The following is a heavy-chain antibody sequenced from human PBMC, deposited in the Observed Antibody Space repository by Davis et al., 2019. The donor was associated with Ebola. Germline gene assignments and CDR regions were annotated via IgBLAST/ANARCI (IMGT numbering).Heavy chain of an antibody. CDR2: IDEDGSVK. J-gene: IGHJ4*02. Sequence: PGGSLRLSCAASEFSFMTYWMTWVRQAPGKGLEWVANIDEDGSVKHYLDSVKGRFAVSRDNAKNSLYLEMNSLRVEDTAIYYCARPGVLCTGGKCYSPKYLDFWGQGALVTVSS. D-gene: IGHD2-8*02. CDR3: ARPGVLCTGGKCYSPKYLDF. V-gene: IGHV3-7*01. CDR1: EFSFMTYW.